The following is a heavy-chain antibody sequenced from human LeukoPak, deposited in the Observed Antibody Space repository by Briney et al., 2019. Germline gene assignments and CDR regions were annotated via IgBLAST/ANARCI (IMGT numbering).Heavy chain of an antibody. Sequence: PGGSLRLSCAASGFTFNRYWVHWVRQAPGKGLVWVSRINSDGSDITYADSVKGRFTISRDNAKNTVYLQMNSLRAEDTAVYYCARGSLGDGSLLIDYWGQGTLATVSS. CDR2: INSDGSDI. CDR3: ARGSLGDGSLLIDY. J-gene: IGHJ4*02. CDR1: GFTFNRYW. D-gene: IGHD3-10*01. V-gene: IGHV3-74*01.